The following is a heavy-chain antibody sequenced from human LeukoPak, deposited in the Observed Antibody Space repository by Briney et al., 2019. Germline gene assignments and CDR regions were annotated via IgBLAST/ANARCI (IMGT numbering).Heavy chain of an antibody. V-gene: IGHV1-69*13. CDR2: IIPIFGTA. CDR3: ARGGGDFWSGYSYYFDY. CDR1: GGTFSSYA. D-gene: IGHD3-3*01. Sequence: GASVKVSCKASGGTFSSYAISWVRQAPGQGLEWMGGIIPIFGTANYAQKFQGRVTITADESTSTAYMELSSLRSEDTAVYYCARGGGDFWSGYSYYFDYWGQGTLVTVSS. J-gene: IGHJ4*02.